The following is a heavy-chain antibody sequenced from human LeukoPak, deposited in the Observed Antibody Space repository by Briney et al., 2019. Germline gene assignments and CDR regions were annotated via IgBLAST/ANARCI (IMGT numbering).Heavy chain of an antibody. CDR2: IYSGGST. D-gene: IGHD4-23*01. J-gene: IGHJ4*02. Sequence: GGSLRLSCAASALPVSSNYMSWVRQAPGKGLEWFSAIYSGGSTYDADSVKGRFTISRDNSKNTLYLQMNSLRAEDTAVYYCARGVRDLVNYYFDYWGQGTLVTVSS. V-gene: IGHV3-66*02. CDR1: ALPVSSNY. CDR3: ARGVRDLVNYYFDY.